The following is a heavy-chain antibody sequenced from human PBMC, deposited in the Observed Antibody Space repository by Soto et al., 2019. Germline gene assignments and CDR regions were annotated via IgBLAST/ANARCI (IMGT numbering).Heavy chain of an antibody. Sequence: SETLSLTSTVSGGSISSGGYYWSWIRQHPGKGLEWIGYIYYSGSTYYNPSLKSRVTISVDTSKNQFSLKLSSVTAADTAVYYCASRNQGHWFDPWGQGILVTVSS. J-gene: IGHJ5*02. CDR3: ASRNQGHWFDP. V-gene: IGHV4-31*03. CDR1: GGSISSGGYY. CDR2: IYYSGST.